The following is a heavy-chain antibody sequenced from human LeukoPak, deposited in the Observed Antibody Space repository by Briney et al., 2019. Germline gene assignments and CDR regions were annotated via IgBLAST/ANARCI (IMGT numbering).Heavy chain of an antibody. J-gene: IGHJ4*02. D-gene: IGHD3-22*01. CDR3: ANSYYYDSSGYYQPPDY. CDR2: ISGSGGST. V-gene: IGHV3-23*01. CDR1: GFTFSSYA. Sequence: TGGSLRLSCAASGFTFSSYAMSWVRQAPGKGLEWVSAISGSGGSTYYADSVKGRFTISRDNSKNTLYLQMNSLRAEDTAVYYCANSYYYDSSGYYQPPDYWGQGTLVTVSS.